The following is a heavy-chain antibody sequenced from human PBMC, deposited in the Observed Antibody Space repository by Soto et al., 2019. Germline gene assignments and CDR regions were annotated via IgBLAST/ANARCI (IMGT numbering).Heavy chain of an antibody. Sequence: PSETLSLTCTVSSDSVRIYYWSWIRQPPGMRPEWVGYISYSGSTKYNPSLRGRVTIASGTSKSQFFLKLSPVTAADTAVYYCARVKGGYTYGMGFDSWGQGLLVTVSS. D-gene: IGHD5-18*01. CDR1: SDSVRIYY. CDR3: ARVKGGYTYGMGFDS. CDR2: ISYSGST. J-gene: IGHJ4*02. V-gene: IGHV4-59*02.